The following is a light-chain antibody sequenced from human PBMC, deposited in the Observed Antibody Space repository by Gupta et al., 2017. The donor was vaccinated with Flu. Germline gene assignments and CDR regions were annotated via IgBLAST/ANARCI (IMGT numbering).Light chain of an antibody. Sequence: QSALTQPPSASGSPGQSVTISCAGTSRDVGGYDFVSWYRQQPGQAPKLLIYEVDKRHPGIPDRFSGSKSGNTASLTVSGLQADDEGDYYCSSNAGKYRLFGGGTRLTVL. J-gene: IGLJ3*02. CDR2: EVD. V-gene: IGLV2-8*01. CDR1: SRDVGGYDF. CDR3: SSNAGKYRL.